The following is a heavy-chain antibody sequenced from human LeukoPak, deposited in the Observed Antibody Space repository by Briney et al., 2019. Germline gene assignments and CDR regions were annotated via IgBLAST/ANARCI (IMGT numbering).Heavy chain of an antibody. CDR1: GFTFSNYW. J-gene: IGHJ5*02. D-gene: IGHD3-10*01. V-gene: IGHV3-7*01. CDR3: ARDIFYYHSGRYFGLDP. Sequence: GGSLRLSCAASGFTFSNYWMSWVRQAPGKGLEWVATIKQDGSEKYYVDSVKGRFTISRDNAKNSLYLQMNTLRAEDTAVYYCARDIFYYHSGRYFGLDPWGQGTLVTVSP. CDR2: IKQDGSEK.